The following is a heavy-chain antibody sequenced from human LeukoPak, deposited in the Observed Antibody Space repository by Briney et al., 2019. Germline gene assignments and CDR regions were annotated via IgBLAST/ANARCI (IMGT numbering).Heavy chain of an antibody. CDR3: ARGVDTAMSPPFDY. Sequence: SETLSLTCAVYGGSFSGYYWSWIRQPPGKGLEWIGEINHSGSTNYNPSLKSRVTISVDTSKNQFSLKLSSVTAADTAVYYCARGVDTAMSPPFDYWGQRTLVTVSS. J-gene: IGHJ4*02. CDR2: INHSGST. CDR1: GGSFSGYY. V-gene: IGHV4-34*01. D-gene: IGHD5-18*01.